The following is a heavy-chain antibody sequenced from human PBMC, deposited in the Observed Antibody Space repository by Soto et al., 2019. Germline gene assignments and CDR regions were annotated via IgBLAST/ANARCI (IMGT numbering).Heavy chain of an antibody. D-gene: IGHD1-26*01. J-gene: IGHJ4*02. Sequence: QVQLVESGGGVVQPGRSLRLSCAASGFTFSSYGMHWVRQAPGKGLEWVAAITYDGSNKYYADSVKGRFTISRDNSKKSLQMQMNSLRAEDTAEYYCAKMSGSYYGGSYYFDYWGQGTLVTVSS. CDR3: AKMSGSYYGGSYYFDY. CDR2: ITYDGSNK. CDR1: GFTFSSYG. V-gene: IGHV3-30*18.